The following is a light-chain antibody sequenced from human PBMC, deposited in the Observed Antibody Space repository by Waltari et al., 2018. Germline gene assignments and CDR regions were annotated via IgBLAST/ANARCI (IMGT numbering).Light chain of an antibody. CDR3: QHYVRLPAT. Sequence: EIVLTQSPGILSLSPGERATLSCRASQSVRGSLAWYQQKAGQAPRLLIYGVSSRATGIPERFSGSGSGTDFSLTISRLEPEDFAVYYCQHYVRLPATFGQGTKVEIK. CDR1: QSVRGS. V-gene: IGKV3-20*01. J-gene: IGKJ1*01. CDR2: GVS.